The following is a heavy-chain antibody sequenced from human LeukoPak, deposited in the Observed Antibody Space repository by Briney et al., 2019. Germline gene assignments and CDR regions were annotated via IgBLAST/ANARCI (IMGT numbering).Heavy chain of an antibody. Sequence: ASVNVSCKASGYTFTSYYMHWVRQAPGQGLEWMGIINPSGGSTSYAQKFQGRVTMTRDTSTSIVYMELSSLRSEDTAVYYCAREQNDGHAFDIWGQGTMVTVSS. CDR2: INPSGGST. D-gene: IGHD1-1*01. J-gene: IGHJ3*02. V-gene: IGHV1-46*01. CDR1: GYTFTSYY. CDR3: AREQNDGHAFDI.